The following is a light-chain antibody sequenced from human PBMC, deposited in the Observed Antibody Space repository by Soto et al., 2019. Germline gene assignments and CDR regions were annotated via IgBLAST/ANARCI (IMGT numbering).Light chain of an antibody. J-gene: IGKJ4*01. CDR2: VAS. V-gene: IGKV1-9*01. CDR1: QGINSH. CDR3: QQVHAWPLT. Sequence: IQLTQSPSYLSASVGDSVTITCRASQGINSHLAWYQQKAGKAPKLLVYVASTLQSGVPSRFSGSGFGTDFTLTITSLQPDDFAAYYCQQVHAWPLTFGGGTKVEIK.